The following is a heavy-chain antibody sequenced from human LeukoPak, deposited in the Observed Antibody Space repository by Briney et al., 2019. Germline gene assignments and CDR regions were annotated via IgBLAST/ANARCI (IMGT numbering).Heavy chain of an antibody. Sequence: SETLSLTCAVSGGSISSSNWWSWVRQPPGKGLEWIGEIYHSGSTNYNPSLKSRVTISVGKSKNQFSLKLSSVTAADTAVYYCARLRDGYYNYWGQGTLVTVSS. V-gene: IGHV4-4*02. J-gene: IGHJ4*02. CDR3: ARLRDGYYNY. CDR1: GGSISSSNW. CDR2: IYHSGST. D-gene: IGHD5-24*01.